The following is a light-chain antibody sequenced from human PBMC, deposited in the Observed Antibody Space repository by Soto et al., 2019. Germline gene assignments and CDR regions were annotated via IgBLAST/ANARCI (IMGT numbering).Light chain of an antibody. CDR2: DAS. CDR3: QKYNSYLWT. Sequence: SQMTQSPTTLSASVGDRITITCRASQSISSWLAWYQQKPGKAPKLLIYDASSLESGVPSRFSGSGSGTEFTLTISSLQPDDFATYYCQKYNSYLWTFGQGTKVDIK. J-gene: IGKJ1*01. V-gene: IGKV1-5*01. CDR1: QSISSW.